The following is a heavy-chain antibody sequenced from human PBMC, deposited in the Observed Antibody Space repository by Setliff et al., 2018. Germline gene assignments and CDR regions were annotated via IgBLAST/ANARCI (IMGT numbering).Heavy chain of an antibody. CDR2: INPSGGYT. Sequence: RASVKVSCKASGYTFTSYYMHWVRQAPGQGLEWMGMINPSGGYTIYAQKFQGRVTMTRDTSITAAYMELSRLRSDDSAVYYCARGPSNYDLLTGCDCWGQGTLVTVS. V-gene: IGHV1-46*01. D-gene: IGHD3-9*01. CDR1: GYTFTSYY. J-gene: IGHJ4*02. CDR3: ARGPSNYDLLTGCDC.